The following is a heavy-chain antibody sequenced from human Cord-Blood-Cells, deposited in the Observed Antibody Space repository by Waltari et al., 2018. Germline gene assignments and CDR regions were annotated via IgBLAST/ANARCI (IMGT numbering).Heavy chain of an antibody. CDR1: GTPSTGYY. Sequence: QVQLVQSGAEVKKPGASVTVSCKASGTPSTGYYFTWGPPPPEQGLEWMGWINPNSGGTNYAQKFQGRVTMTRDTSISTAYMELSRLRSDDTAVYYCARGAQALTMVRGVPPGPDWFDPWGQGTLVTVSS. CDR3: ARGAQALTMVRGVPPGPDWFDP. J-gene: IGHJ5*02. CDR2: INPNSGGT. D-gene: IGHD3-10*01. V-gene: IGHV1-2*02.